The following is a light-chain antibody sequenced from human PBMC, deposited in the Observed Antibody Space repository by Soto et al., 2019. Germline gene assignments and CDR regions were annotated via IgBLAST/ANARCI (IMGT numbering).Light chain of an antibody. CDR3: QQYNSWPPLT. CDR2: GAS. Sequence: EIVMTQSPATLAVFPGERATLSCRASQSVTSNLAWYQQKPGQTPRLLIYGASTRATGIPARFSGSGSGTEFTLTISSLQSEDFAFYYCQQYNSWPPLTFGGGTKVEIK. J-gene: IGKJ4*01. CDR1: QSVTSN. V-gene: IGKV3-15*01.